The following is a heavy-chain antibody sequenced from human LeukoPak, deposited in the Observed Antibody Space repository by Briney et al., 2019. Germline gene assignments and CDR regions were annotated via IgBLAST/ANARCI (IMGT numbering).Heavy chain of an antibody. Sequence: GGSLGLSCAASGFTFNSYSMNWVRQAPGKGLEWVSSISSSSSYIYYADSVKGRFTISRDNAKNSLYLQMNSLRAEDTAVYYCARVGVAASNTGFDYWGQGTLVTVSS. CDR3: ARVGVAASNTGFDY. J-gene: IGHJ4*02. CDR2: ISSSSSYI. CDR1: GFTFNSYS. V-gene: IGHV3-21*01. D-gene: IGHD6-13*01.